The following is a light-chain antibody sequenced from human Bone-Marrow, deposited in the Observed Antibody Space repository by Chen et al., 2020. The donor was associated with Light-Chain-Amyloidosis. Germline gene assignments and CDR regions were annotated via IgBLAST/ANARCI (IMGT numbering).Light chain of an antibody. CDR1: QRISQF. J-gene: IGKJ2*01. V-gene: IGKV3-11*01. CDR3: QERTNWPLYT. CDR2: DSS. Sequence: EIVLTQSPATLSLSPGERAALSCRASQRISQFLAWYQHKPGQAPRLLIYDSSIRATGIPARFSGSGSGTDFTLTINSLEPEDFAVYYCQERTNWPLYTFGQGTKLEI.